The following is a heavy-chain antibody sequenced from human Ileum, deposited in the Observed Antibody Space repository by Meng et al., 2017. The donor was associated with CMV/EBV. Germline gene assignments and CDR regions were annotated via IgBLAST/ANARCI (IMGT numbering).Heavy chain of an antibody. J-gene: IGHJ4*02. CDR3: ARDGLSGRYFDY. CDR2: INTNTGNP. Sequence: SCKASGYNFTSNNIIWVRQAPGQGPEWVGWINTNTGNPTYAQGFTGRFVFSLDTSVSTTYLQISSLKAEDTAVYYCARDGLSGRYFDYWGQGTLVTVSS. D-gene: IGHD1-26*01. V-gene: IGHV7-4-1*02. CDR1: GYNFTSNN.